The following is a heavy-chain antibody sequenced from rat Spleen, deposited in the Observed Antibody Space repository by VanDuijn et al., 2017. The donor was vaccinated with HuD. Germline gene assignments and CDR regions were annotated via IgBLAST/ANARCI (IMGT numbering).Heavy chain of an antibody. CDR2: ITNGGGTT. Sequence: EVQRVESGGGLVQLGRALKLPCAASGLPFRNYYMAWVRQAPTKGLEWVASITNGGGTTFYPDSMKGRFTTPRDNAKTTLYLQMNSLRAEDTATYYCTRDYNWAIDAWGQGASVTVSS. J-gene: IGHJ4*01. V-gene: IGHV5S23*01. CDR1: GLPFRNYY. CDR3: TRDYNWAIDA. D-gene: IGHD1-5*01.